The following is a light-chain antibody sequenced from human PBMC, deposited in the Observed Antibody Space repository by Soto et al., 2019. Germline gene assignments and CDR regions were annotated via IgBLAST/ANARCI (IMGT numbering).Light chain of an antibody. J-gene: IGKJ2*01. CDR2: STS. Sequence: EVVLTQSPDTLLLSRVERATLSCRASQSVGSNYLAWYQQKPGQAPRLLIFSTSSRATGIPDRFSGSGSGTDLALTISRLEPEDCAVYFCKQYGSSPQYTFGQGTKLEIK. V-gene: IGKV3-20*01. CDR1: QSVGSNY. CDR3: KQYGSSPQYT.